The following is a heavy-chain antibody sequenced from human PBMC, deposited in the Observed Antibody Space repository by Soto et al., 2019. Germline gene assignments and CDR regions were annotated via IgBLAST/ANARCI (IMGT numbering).Heavy chain of an antibody. CDR2: IHNSGSV. CDR3: ARGWTTEKVDS. Sequence: VQLQESGPGLVRPSQTLSLTCSVSGASIQYGGCFWSWIRPSPGKGLEWIGHIHNSGSVYSNPSLRSRVSRLADTSMNEFSLAVTSVTAADTAMYYCARGWTTEKVDSWGQGILVTVSS. V-gene: IGHV4-30-4*08. J-gene: IGHJ4*02. CDR1: GASIQYGGCF. D-gene: IGHD2-15*01.